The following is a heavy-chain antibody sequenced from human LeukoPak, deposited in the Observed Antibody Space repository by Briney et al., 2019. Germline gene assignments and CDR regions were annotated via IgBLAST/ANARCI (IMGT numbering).Heavy chain of an antibody. Sequence: GGSLRLSCAASGFTFDDYGMSWVRHAPGKGLEWVSGINWNGGSTGYADSVKGRFTISRDNAKNSLYLQMNSLRAEDTALYYCARGGYYYGSGSYYKSDSRVYYYMDVWGKGTTVTVSS. V-gene: IGHV3-20*04. CDR2: INWNGGST. CDR1: GFTFDDYG. J-gene: IGHJ6*03. D-gene: IGHD3-10*01. CDR3: ARGGYYYGSGSYYKSDSRVYYYMDV.